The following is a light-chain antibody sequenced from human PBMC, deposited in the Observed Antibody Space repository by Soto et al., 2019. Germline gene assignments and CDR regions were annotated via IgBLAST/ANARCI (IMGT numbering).Light chain of an antibody. J-gene: IGLJ1*01. CDR3: SSYTSSTAYV. CDR2: EVS. Sequence: QSALTQPASVSGSPGQSITISCTGTSSDVGGYTYVSWYQLHPGKAPKLIIYEVSNRPSGVSNRFSGSKSGNTASLTISGHQAEDEADYYCSSYTSSTAYVFGTGTKVTVL. V-gene: IGLV2-14*01. CDR1: SSDVGGYTY.